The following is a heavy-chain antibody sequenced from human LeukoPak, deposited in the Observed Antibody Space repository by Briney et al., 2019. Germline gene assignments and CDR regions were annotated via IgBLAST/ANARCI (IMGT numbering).Heavy chain of an antibody. V-gene: IGHV3-48*01. CDR2: ISSSSSTI. D-gene: IGHD3-3*01. CDR3: ARVFGVAPNRYYYMDV. J-gene: IGHJ6*03. Sequence: GSLRLSCAASGFTFSSFSMNWVRQAPGKGLEWVSYISSSSSTIYYADSVKGRFTISRDNAKNSLYLQMNSLRAEDTAVYYCARVFGVAPNRYYYMDVWGKGTTVTVSS. CDR1: GFTFSSFS.